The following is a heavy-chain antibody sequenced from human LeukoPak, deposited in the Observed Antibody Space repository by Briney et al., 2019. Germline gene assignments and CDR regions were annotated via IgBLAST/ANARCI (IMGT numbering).Heavy chain of an antibody. CDR1: GFTFDDYA. V-gene: IGHV3-9*01. CDR2: ISWNSGSI. CDR3: AKVASIAAAGPFDC. D-gene: IGHD6-13*01. J-gene: IGHJ4*02. Sequence: GGSLRLSCAASGFTFDDYAMQWVRQAPGKGLEWVSGISWNSGSIGYADSVKRRVTISRDNAKNSLDLQMNSLRAEDTALYYCAKVASIAAAGPFDCWGQGTPVSVSS.